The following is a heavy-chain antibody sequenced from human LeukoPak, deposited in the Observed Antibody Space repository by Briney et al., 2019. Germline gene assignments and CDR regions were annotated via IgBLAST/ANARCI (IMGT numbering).Heavy chain of an antibody. CDR3: AKAVRITMIAAGY. CDR2: ISYDGSNK. D-gene: IGHD3-22*01. Sequence: GGSLRLSCAASGFTFSSYGMHWVRQAPGKGLEWVAVISYDGSNKYYADSVRGRFTISRDNSKNPLYLQMTSLRAADTAVYYCAKAVRITMIAAGYWGQGTLVTVSS. J-gene: IGHJ4*02. V-gene: IGHV3-30*18. CDR1: GFTFSSYG.